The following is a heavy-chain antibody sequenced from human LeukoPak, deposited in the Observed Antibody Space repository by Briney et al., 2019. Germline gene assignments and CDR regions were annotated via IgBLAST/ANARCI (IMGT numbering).Heavy chain of an antibody. CDR2: ISSSSSYI. D-gene: IGHD6-13*01. Sequence: PGGSLRLSCAASGFTFSSYSINWVRQAPGKGLEWVSSISSSSSYIYYADSVKGRFTISRDNAKNSLYLQMNSLRAEDTAVYYCARGPGAAGSLFDYWGQGTLVTVSS. CDR1: GFTFSSYS. J-gene: IGHJ4*02. V-gene: IGHV3-21*01. CDR3: ARGPGAAGSLFDY.